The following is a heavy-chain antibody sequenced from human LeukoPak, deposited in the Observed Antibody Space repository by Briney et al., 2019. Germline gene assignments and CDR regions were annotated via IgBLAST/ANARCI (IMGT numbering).Heavy chain of an antibody. CDR1: GFTFSNAG. D-gene: IGHD3-10*01. Sequence: GGSLRLSCAVSGFTFSNAGMSWVRQAPGKGLEWVGRIKGRSDGGTTDYAAPVKGRFSISRDDSKNMLYLQMNSLKTEDTAVYYCTTYDSGTAYNYYFENWGQGTLVTVSS. CDR2: IKGRSDGGTT. CDR3: TTYDSGTAYNYYFEN. V-gene: IGHV3-15*01. J-gene: IGHJ4*02.